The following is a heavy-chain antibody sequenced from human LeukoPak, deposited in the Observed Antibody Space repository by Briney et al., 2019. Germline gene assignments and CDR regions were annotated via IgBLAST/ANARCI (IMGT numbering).Heavy chain of an antibody. CDR1: GGSISSSSYY. Sequence: SETLSLTCTVSGGSISSSSYYWGWIRQSPGKGLEWIGSIYYSGSTYYNPSLKSRVTISVDTSKNQFSLKLSSVTAADTAVYYCARHPHYDSSGYYVRTGLIDYWGQGTLVTVSS. CDR3: ARHPHYDSSGYYVRTGLIDY. J-gene: IGHJ4*02. CDR2: IYYSGST. V-gene: IGHV4-39*01. D-gene: IGHD3-22*01.